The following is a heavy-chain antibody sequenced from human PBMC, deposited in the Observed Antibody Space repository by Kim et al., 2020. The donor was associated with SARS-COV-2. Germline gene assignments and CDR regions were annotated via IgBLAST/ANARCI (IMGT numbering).Heavy chain of an antibody. V-gene: IGHV3-33*01. CDR2: IWYVGSNK. J-gene: IGHJ4*02. CDR1: GFTFSSYG. CDR3: ASAEEGY. Sequence: GGSLRLSCAASGFTFSSYGMHWVRQAPGKGLEWVAVIWYVGSNKYYADSVKGRFTISRDNSKNTLYLQMNSLRAEDTAVYYCASAEEGYWGQGTLVTVSS.